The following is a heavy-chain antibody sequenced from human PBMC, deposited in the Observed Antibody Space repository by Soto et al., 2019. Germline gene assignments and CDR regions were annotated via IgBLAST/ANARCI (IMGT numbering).Heavy chain of an antibody. V-gene: IGHV3-30-3*01. Sequence: QVQLVESGGGVVQPGRSLRLSCAASGFTFSSYAMHWVRQAPGKGLEWVGVISYDGSNKYYADSAKGRFTISRDNSKNTLYLQMNSLRAEDTAVYYCAREVVAPYDYWGQGTLVTVSS. D-gene: IGHD2-15*01. CDR1: GFTFSSYA. CDR2: ISYDGSNK. CDR3: AREVVAPYDY. J-gene: IGHJ4*02.